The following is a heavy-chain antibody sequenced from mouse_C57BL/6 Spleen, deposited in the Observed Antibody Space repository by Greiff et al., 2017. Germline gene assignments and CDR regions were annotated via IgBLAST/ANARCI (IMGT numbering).Heavy chain of an antibody. D-gene: IGHD3-3*01. CDR2: IYPGGGYT. J-gene: IGHJ4*01. Sequence: VKLVESGAELVRPGTSVKMSCKASGYTFTNYWIGWAKQRPGHGLEWIGDIYPGGGYTNYNEKFKGKATLTADKSSSTAYMQFSSLTSEDSAIYYCARGGQDAMDYWGQGTSVTVSS. CDR3: ARGGQDAMDY. CDR1: GYTFTNYW. V-gene: IGHV1-63*01.